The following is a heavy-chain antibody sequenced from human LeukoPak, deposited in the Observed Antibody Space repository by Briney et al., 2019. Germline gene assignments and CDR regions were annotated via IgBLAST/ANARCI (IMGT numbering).Heavy chain of an antibody. J-gene: IGHJ4*02. CDR2: INHSGST. V-gene: IGHV4-34*01. D-gene: IGHD2/OR15-2a*01. CDR3: ARGTFKFPRQLSYFDY. CDR1: GGSFSGYY. Sequence: PSETLSLTCAVYGGSFSGYYWSWIRQPPGKGLEWIGEINHSGSTNYNPSLKSRVTISVDTSKNQFSLKLSSVTAADTAVYYCARGTFKFPRQLSYFDYWGQGTLVTVSS.